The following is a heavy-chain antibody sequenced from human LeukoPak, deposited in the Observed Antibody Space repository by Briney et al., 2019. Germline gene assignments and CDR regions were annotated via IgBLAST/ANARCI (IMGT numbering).Heavy chain of an antibody. D-gene: IGHD6-19*01. CDR2: ISAYNGNT. Sequence: EASVKVSCKASGYTFTSYGISWVRQAPGQGLEWMGWISAYNGNTNYAQKLQGRVTMTTDTSTSTAYMELRSLRSDDTAVYYCAGTVPYSSGWYTVPQAFDIWGQGTMVTVSS. V-gene: IGHV1-18*01. CDR3: AGTVPYSSGWYTVPQAFDI. J-gene: IGHJ3*02. CDR1: GYTFTSYG.